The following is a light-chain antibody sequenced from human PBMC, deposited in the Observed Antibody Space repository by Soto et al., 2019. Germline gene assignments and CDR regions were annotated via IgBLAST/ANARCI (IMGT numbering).Light chain of an antibody. Sequence: EIVLTQSPATLSSFPGDRVTLSCRASQSVTSSYIAWYQQKSGQAPRLLIYDASKRATGIPARFSGSGSGTDFTLTISSLEPEDFAVYYCQQRSNWPTFGQGTRLEIK. CDR2: DAS. J-gene: IGKJ5*01. CDR3: QQRSNWPT. V-gene: IGKV3-11*01. CDR1: QSVTSSY.